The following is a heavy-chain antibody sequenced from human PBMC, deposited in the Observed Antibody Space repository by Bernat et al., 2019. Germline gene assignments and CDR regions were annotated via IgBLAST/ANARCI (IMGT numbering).Heavy chain of an antibody. D-gene: IGHD4-17*01. CDR1: GGSFSGYY. V-gene: IGHV4-34*01. Sequence: QVQLQQWGAGLLKPSETLSLTCAVYGGSFSGYYWSWIRQPPGKGLEWIWEINHSGSTNYNPSLKSRVTISVDTSKNQFSLKLSSVTAADTAVYDCARFPYGDHYEVIDYWGQGTLVTVSS. J-gene: IGHJ4*02. CDR3: ARFPYGDHYEVIDY. CDR2: INHSGST.